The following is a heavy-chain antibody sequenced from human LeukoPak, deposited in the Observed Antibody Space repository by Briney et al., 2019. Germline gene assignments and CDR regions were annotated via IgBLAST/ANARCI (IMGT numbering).Heavy chain of an antibody. CDR3: AAAPYSSSSAGGY. CDR1: GFTFTSSA. Sequence: SVKVSCKASGFTFTSSAVQWVRQARGQRLEWIGWIVVGSGNTNYAQKFQERVTITRDMSTSTAYMELSSLRSEDTAVYYCAAAPYSSSSAGGYWGQGTLVTVSS. CDR2: IVVGSGNT. D-gene: IGHD6-6*01. V-gene: IGHV1-58*01. J-gene: IGHJ4*02.